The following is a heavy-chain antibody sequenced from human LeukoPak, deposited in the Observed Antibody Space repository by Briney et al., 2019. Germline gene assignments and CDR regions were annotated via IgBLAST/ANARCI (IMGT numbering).Heavy chain of an antibody. V-gene: IGHV1-3*01. CDR3: ARVGIGGYSSGWYSGYDAFDI. J-gene: IGHJ3*02. Sequence: ASVKVSCKASGYTFTSYAMHWVRQAPGQRLEWMGWINAGNGNTKYSQKFQGRVTITRDTSASTAYMELSSLRSEDTAVYYCARVGIGGYSSGWYSGYDAFDIWGQGTMVTVSS. CDR2: INAGNGNT. D-gene: IGHD6-19*01. CDR1: GYTFTSYA.